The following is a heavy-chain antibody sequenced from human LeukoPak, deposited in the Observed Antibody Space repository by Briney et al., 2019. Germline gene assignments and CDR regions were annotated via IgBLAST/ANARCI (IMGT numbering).Heavy chain of an antibody. D-gene: IGHD3-3*01. CDR3: AGSYYDFWGGYSFDY. CDR1: GFTFSGYS. Sequence: GGSLRLSCAASGFTFSGYSMNWVRQAPGKGLEWVSSISSSSSYIYYADSVKGRFTISRDNAKNSLYLQMNSLRAEDTAVYYCAGSYYDFWGGYSFDYWGQGTLVTVSS. J-gene: IGHJ4*02. V-gene: IGHV3-21*01. CDR2: ISSSSSYI.